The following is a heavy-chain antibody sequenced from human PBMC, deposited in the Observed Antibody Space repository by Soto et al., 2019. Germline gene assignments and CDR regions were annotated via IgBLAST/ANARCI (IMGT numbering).Heavy chain of an antibody. J-gene: IGHJ4*02. CDR2: VYYSGSA. V-gene: IGHV4-59*02. D-gene: IGHD3-10*01. Sequence: PSETLSLTCTVSGGSVNYYYWSWIRQPPGKGLEWLGYVYYSGSANYNPSLKSRVTISVDTSKNQFSLRLTSVTAADTAVYYCARDNAYGSQYFDYWGQGTLVTVSS. CDR3: ARDNAYGSQYFDY. CDR1: GGSVNYYY.